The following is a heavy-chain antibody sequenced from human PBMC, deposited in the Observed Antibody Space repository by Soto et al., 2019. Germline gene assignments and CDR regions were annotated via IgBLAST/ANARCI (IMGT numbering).Heavy chain of an antibody. CDR3: ARVNSYGSGSYQFDY. D-gene: IGHD3-10*01. V-gene: IGHV3-21*01. CDR2: ISSSSSYI. J-gene: IGHJ4*02. Sequence: EVQLVECGGDLVKPGGSLRLSCVASGFTFSSFTMNWVRQAPGKGLEWVSSISSSSSYIYYADSLKGRFTISRDNAQNSLYLQMNSLRAEDTAVYYCARVNSYGSGSYQFDYWGQGTLVTVSS. CDR1: GFTFSSFT.